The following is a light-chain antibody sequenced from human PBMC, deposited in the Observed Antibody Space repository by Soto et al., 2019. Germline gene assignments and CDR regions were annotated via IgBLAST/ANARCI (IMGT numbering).Light chain of an antibody. CDR1: QSISIW. CDR2: DAS. CDR3: QQRKNWQVT. V-gene: IGKV1-5*01. J-gene: IGKJ5*01. Sequence: DIQMTQSPSTLSASVGDRVTITCRASQSISIWLAWYQQKPGKAPKILIYDASNRATGIPARFSGSGSGTDFTLTISSLEPEDFAVYYCQQRKNWQVTFGQGTRLEIK.